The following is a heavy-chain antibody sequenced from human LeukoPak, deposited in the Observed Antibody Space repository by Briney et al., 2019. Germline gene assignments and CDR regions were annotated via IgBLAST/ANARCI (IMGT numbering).Heavy chain of an antibody. CDR3: ARVFLAARPGGAPYYYYMDV. V-gene: IGHV1-69*13. CDR2: IIPIFGTA. Sequence: ASVKVSCKASGGTFSSYAISWVRQAPGQGLEWMGGIIPIFGTANYAQKFQGRVTITADESTSTAYMELSSLRSEDTAVYYCARVFLAARPGGAPYYYYMDVWGKGTTVTVSS. CDR1: GGTFSSYA. D-gene: IGHD6-6*01. J-gene: IGHJ6*03.